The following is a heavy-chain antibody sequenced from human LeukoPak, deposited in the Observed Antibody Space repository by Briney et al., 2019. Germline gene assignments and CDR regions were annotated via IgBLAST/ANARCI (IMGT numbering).Heavy chain of an antibody. CDR1: GYTFTNFP. J-gene: IGHJ4*02. Sequence: GASVKVSCKASGYTFTNFPIGWVRQAPGQGLEWMGWISAYNGHTKYAPSLQGRVTMTTDTSTSTAYMQLRSLRSDDTAMYYCARVGGNYEGLIDYWGRGTLVTVSS. D-gene: IGHD1-26*01. V-gene: IGHV1-18*01. CDR2: ISAYNGHT. CDR3: ARVGGNYEGLIDY.